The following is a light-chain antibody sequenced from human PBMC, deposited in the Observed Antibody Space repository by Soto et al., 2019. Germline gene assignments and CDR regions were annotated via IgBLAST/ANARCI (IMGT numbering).Light chain of an antibody. CDR2: DAS. CDR3: QQYATYAPST. CDR1: QSIGTW. J-gene: IGKJ1*01. Sequence: DIQLTQSPSTLSASVVDMITITCRASQSIGTWLAWYQHRPGEGPKLLIHDASSLESGVPSRFSGSGSATEFSLTIRSLESGDSGTYHCQQYATYAPSTFGQGTTVDTK. V-gene: IGKV1-5*01.